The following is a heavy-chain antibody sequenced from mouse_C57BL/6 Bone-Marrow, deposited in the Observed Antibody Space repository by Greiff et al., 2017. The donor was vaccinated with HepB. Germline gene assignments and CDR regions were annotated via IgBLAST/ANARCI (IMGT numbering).Heavy chain of an antibody. CDR3: ARENITTVVAPRFAY. V-gene: IGHV1-7*01. J-gene: IGHJ3*01. CDR2: INPSSGYT. Sequence: QVQLQQPGAELVKPGASVKLSCKASGYTFTSYWMHWVKQRPGQGLEWIGYINPSSGYTKYNQKFKDKATLTADKSSSTAYMQLSSLTYEDSAVYYCARENITTVVAPRFAYWGQGTLVTVSA. D-gene: IGHD1-1*01. CDR1: GYTFTSYW.